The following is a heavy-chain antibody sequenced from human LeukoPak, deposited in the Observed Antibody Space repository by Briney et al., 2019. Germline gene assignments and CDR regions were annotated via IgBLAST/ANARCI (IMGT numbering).Heavy chain of an antibody. CDR3: ATSTAAAGTD. J-gene: IGHJ4*02. Sequence: GGSLRLSCAASGFTFSNLWMSWVRQAPGKGLKWVANIKQDGGEKYYVDSVKGRFTISRDNAQNSLYLQMNSLRAEDTAIYYCATSTAAAGTDWGQGTLVTVSS. V-gene: IGHV3-7*03. CDR2: IKQDGGEK. CDR1: GFTFSNLW. D-gene: IGHD6-13*01.